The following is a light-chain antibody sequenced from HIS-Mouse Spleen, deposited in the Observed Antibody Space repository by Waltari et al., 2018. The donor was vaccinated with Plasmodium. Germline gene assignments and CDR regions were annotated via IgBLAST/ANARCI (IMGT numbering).Light chain of an antibody. CDR2: DVS. CDR1: SRYVGGYNY. V-gene: IGLV2-11*01. Sequence: QSALTQPRSVSGSPGQSVTISCTGTSRYVGGYNYVSWYQPHPGKAPKLMIYDVSNRPSGVPDRFSGSKAGNTASLTISGLQAEDEADYYCCSYAGSYTWVFGGGTKLTVL. J-gene: IGLJ3*02. CDR3: CSYAGSYTWV.